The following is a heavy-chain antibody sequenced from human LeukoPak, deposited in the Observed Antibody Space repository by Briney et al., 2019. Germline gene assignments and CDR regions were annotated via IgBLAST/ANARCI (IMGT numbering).Heavy chain of an antibody. D-gene: IGHD6-13*01. CDR2: IYYSGST. CDR3: ARRGIAAAGYDY. V-gene: IGHV4-61*05. Sequence: SETLSLTCTVSDGSISSSSYYWSWIRQPPGKGLEWIGYIYYSGSTNYNPSLKSRVTISVDTSKNQFSLKLSSVTAADTAVYYCARRGIAAAGYDYWGQGTLVTVSS. CDR1: DGSISSSSYY. J-gene: IGHJ4*02.